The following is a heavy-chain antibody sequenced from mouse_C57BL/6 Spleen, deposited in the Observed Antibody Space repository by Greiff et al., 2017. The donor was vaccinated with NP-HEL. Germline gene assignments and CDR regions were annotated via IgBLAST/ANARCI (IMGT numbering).Heavy chain of an antibody. CDR3: ARSEGYYFDY. CDR2: INPGSGGT. J-gene: IGHJ2*01. CDR1: GYAFTNYL. V-gene: IGHV1-54*01. Sequence: VQLQQSGAELVRPGTSVKVSCKASGYAFTNYLIEWVKQRPGQGLAWIGVINPGSGGTNYNEKFKGKATLTADKSSSTAYMQLSSLTSEDSAVYFCARSEGYYFDYWGQGTTLTVSS.